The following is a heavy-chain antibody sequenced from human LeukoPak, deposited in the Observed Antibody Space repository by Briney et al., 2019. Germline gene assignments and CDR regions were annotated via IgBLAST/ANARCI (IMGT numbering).Heavy chain of an antibody. J-gene: IGHJ6*02. V-gene: IGHV3-43*02. Sequence: PGGSLRLSCAASGFTFDDYDMHWVRQAPGKGLEWVSLISGDGGRTYYADSVKGRLTISRDNSKNSLYLQMNSLRTEDTALYYCAKETTMAQSYYYYGMDVWGQGTTVTVSS. CDR2: ISGDGGRT. CDR1: GFTFDDYD. CDR3: AKETTMAQSYYYYGMDV. D-gene: IGHD5-18*01.